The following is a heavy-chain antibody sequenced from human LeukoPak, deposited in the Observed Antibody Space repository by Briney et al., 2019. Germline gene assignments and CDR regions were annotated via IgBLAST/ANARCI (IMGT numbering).Heavy chain of an antibody. Sequence: GGSLRLSCAASGFSFSNYAMSWVRQAPGKGLEWVSGIRDSGSSTYYADSVKGRFTISRDNYKNTLYLQMNSLRAEDTAIYCCTKSGGMGAFDIWGQGTMVTVS. V-gene: IGHV3-23*01. D-gene: IGHD4-23*01. CDR2: IRDSGSST. J-gene: IGHJ3*02. CDR1: GFSFSNYA. CDR3: TKSGGMGAFDI.